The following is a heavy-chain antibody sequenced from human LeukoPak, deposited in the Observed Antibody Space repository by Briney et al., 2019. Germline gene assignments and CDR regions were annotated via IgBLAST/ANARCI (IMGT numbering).Heavy chain of an antibody. V-gene: IGHV4-34*01. CDR2: INHSGST. J-gene: IGHJ4*02. D-gene: IGHD3-10*01. CDR1: GGSFSGYY. Sequence: PSETLSLTCAVYGGSFSGYYWSWIRQPPGKGLEWIGEINHSGSTNYNPSLKSRVTISVDTSKNQFSLKLSSVTAADTAVYYCARGAHTTYYHGSGSYYWYDSWGQGTLVTVSS. CDR3: ARGAHTTYYHGSGSYYWYDS.